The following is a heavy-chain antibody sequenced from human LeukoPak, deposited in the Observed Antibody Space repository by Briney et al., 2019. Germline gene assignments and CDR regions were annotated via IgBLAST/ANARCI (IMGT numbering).Heavy chain of an antibody. CDR2: IGGSGAGT. CDR1: GFTFSSYS. D-gene: IGHD2-2*02. CDR3: AKPHRNCSGTNCYIEIAF. J-gene: IGHJ4*02. V-gene: IGHV3-23*01. Sequence: QPGGSLRLSCAASGFTFSSYSMNWVRQAPGKGLEWVSAIGGSGAGTYYADSVKGRSTISRDNSKHTLYLQMNNLRAEDTAMYYCAKPHRNCSGTNCYIEIAFWGQGTLVTVSS.